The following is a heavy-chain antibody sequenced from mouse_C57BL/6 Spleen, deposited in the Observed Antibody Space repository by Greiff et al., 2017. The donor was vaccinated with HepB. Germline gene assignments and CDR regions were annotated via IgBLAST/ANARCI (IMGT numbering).Heavy chain of an antibody. CDR1: GYAFTNYL. Sequence: VQLQQSGAELVRPGTSVKVSCKASGYAFTNYLIEWVKQRPGQGLEWIGVINPGSGGTNYNEKFKGKATLTADKSSSTAYMQLSSLTSEDSAVYFCARFDYDGALYAMDYWGQGTSVTVSS. J-gene: IGHJ4*01. V-gene: IGHV1-54*01. CDR3: ARFDYDGALYAMDY. CDR2: INPGSGGT. D-gene: IGHD2-4*01.